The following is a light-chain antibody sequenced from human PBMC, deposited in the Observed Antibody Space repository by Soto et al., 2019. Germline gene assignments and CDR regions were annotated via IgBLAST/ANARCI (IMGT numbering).Light chain of an antibody. J-gene: IGKJ1*01. CDR1: QSISSN. CDR3: QQNDNWPT. V-gene: IGKV3-15*01. CDR2: GAS. Sequence: IVVTQSAATLSVSAWEIATLSCRASQSISSNFVWYQQKAGQAPRLLIYGASTRAAGIPARLGGRGAGTEFTITISRQQSEEFAVYYCQQNDNWPTVGQGTKVDIK.